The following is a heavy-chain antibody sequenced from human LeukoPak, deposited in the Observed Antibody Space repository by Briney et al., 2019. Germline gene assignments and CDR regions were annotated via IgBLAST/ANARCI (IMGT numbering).Heavy chain of an antibody. Sequence: SETLSLTCTVSGGSISSGSYYWGWIRQPPGKGLEWIGRIYYSGSTYYNPSLQSRVTISIDTSKNQFSLKLSSVTAADTAVYYCARDQGGGGYFDYWGQGTLVTVSS. CDR1: GGSISSGSYY. J-gene: IGHJ4*02. V-gene: IGHV4-39*07. CDR2: IYYSGST. CDR3: ARDQGGGGYFDY.